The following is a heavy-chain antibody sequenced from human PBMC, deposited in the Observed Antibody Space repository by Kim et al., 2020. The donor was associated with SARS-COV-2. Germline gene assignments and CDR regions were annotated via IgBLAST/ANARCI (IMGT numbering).Heavy chain of an antibody. CDR1: GFTFSSYA. J-gene: IGHJ4*02. CDR2: ISSNGGST. CDR3: VKEYYYDSSGYGVDY. Sequence: GGSLRLSCSASGFTFSSYAMHWVRQAPGKGLEYVSAISSNGGSTYYADSVKGRFTISRDNSKNTLYLQMSSLRAEDTAVYYCVKEYYYDSSGYGVDYWGQGTLVTVSS. D-gene: IGHD3-22*01. V-gene: IGHV3-64D*09.